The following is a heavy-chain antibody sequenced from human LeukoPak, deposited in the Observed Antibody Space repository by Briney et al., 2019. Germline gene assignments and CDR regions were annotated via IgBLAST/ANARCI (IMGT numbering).Heavy chain of an antibody. V-gene: IGHV3-53*01. D-gene: IGHD6-6*01. J-gene: IGHJ6*02. Sequence: GGSLRLSCAASGFTVSSNYMSWVRQAPGNGLEWVSVIYSGGSTYYADSVKGRFTISRHNSKNTLYLQMNSLRAEDTAVYYCARYCSSSYYYYGMDVWGQGTTVTVSS. CDR3: ARYCSSSYYYYGMDV. CDR2: IYSGGST. CDR1: GFTVSSNY.